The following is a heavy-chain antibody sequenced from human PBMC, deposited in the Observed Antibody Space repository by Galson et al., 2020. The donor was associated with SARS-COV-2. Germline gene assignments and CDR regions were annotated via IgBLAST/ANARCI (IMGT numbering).Heavy chain of an antibody. J-gene: IGHJ4*02. CDR1: GGSISSSSYY. Sequence: SETLSLTCTVSGGSISSSSYYWGWIRQPPGKGLEWIGSIYYSGSTYYNPSLKSRVTISVDTSKNQFSLKLSSVTAAGTAVYYCASGYSYGSNQINYWGQGTLVTVSS. CDR2: IYYSGST. D-gene: IGHD5-18*01. V-gene: IGHV4-39*01. CDR3: ASGYSYGSNQINY.